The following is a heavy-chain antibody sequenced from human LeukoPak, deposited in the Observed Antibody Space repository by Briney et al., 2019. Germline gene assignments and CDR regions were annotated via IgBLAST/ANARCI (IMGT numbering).Heavy chain of an antibody. V-gene: IGHV4-4*07. CDR3: ARDLASPPYNWFDP. CDR2: IHGGGST. CDR1: GASINNYY. Sequence: SETLSLTCTVSGASINNYYWSWIRQPAGKGLEWIGRIHGGGSTNYNPSLKSRVTVSIDTSKNQFSLKLSSTTAAGTAVYYCARDLASPPYNWFDPWGQGTLVTVSS. J-gene: IGHJ5*02. D-gene: IGHD3-3*02.